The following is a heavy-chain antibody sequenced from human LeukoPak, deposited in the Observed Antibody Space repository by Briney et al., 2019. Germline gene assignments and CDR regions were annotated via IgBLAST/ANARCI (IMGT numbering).Heavy chain of an antibody. J-gene: IGHJ4*02. CDR1: GGTFSSYA. V-gene: IGHV1-69*01. Sequence: SVKVSCKASGGTFSSYAISWVRQAPGQGLEWMGGIIPIFGTANYAQKFQGRVTITADESTSTAYMELSSLRSEDTAVYYCARALRVGRYSADYWGQGTLVTVSP. CDR2: IIPIFGTA. CDR3: ARALRVGRYSADY. D-gene: IGHD2-15*01.